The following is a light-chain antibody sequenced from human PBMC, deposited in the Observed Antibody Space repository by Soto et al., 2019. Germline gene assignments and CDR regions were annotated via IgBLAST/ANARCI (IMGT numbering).Light chain of an antibody. J-gene: IGLJ1*01. CDR3: CSYAGSSTVYV. CDR1: SSDVGSYNL. Sequence: SVLTQTASASSSPAHSIPTSCTGTSSDVGSYNLVSWYQQRPGQAPKLIIYEGNKRPSGVSNLFSASKSANTASLTISGLQAEDEADYYCCSYAGSSTVYVFGTGT. V-gene: IGLV2-23*01. CDR2: EGN.